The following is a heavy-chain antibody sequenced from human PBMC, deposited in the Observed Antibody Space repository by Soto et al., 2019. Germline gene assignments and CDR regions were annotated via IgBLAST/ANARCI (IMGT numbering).Heavy chain of an antibody. CDR2: ISSDGSNK. CDR1: GFTFRIYA. Sequence: QVHLVESGGGVVQPGRSLRLSCAASGFTFRIYAMHWVRPAPGKGLECVAVISSDGSNKFCRDSVKGRFTISRDNSKNTLYLQINSLRYEDTAVYYCARGDREDIAVVVGARPGGYGVDVWGQWTTITVS. CDR3: ARGDREDIAVVVGARPGGYGVDV. V-gene: IGHV3-30-3*01. D-gene: IGHD2-15*01. J-gene: IGHJ6*02.